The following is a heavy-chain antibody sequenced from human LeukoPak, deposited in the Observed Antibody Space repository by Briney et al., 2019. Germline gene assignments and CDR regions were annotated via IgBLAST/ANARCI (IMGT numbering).Heavy chain of an antibody. V-gene: IGHV1-46*01. CDR2: INPSGGST. CDR1: GYTFTSYY. CDR3: ARGVTTMVRGTDWFDP. J-gene: IGHJ5*02. Sequence: ASVKVSCKASGYTFTSYYMHWVRQAPGQGLEWMGIINPSGGSTSYAQKFQGRVTMTRDTSTSTVYMELSSLRSEDTAVYYCARGVTTMVRGTDWFDPWGQGTLVTVSS. D-gene: IGHD3-10*01.